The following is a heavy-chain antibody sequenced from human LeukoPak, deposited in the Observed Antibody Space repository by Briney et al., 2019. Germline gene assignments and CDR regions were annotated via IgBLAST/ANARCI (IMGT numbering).Heavy chain of an antibody. D-gene: IGHD4/OR15-4a*01. V-gene: IGHV3-23*01. CDR3: ARHRNFGANFAIDY. CDR1: GFAFSDFA. Sequence: GGSLRLSCAASGFAFSDFAMSWVRQAPGKGLEWVSAVTNSGNTTYYADSVKGRFTISKDNAKSTLHLQLNGLRAEDTAIYFCARHRNFGANFAIDYWGQGTLVTVSS. CDR2: VTNSGNTT. J-gene: IGHJ4*02.